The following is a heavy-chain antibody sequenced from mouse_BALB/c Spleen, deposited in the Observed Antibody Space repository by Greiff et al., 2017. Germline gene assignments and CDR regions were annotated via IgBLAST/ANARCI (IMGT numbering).Heavy chain of an antibody. J-gene: IGHJ2*01. D-gene: IGHD1-1*01. CDR2: ISYSGST. CDR3: ARTTVVATEGFYFDY. V-gene: IGHV3-2*02. CDR1: GYSITSDYA. Sequence: EVQLQESGPGLVKPSQSLSLTCTVTGYSITSDYAWNWIRQFPGNKLEWMGYISYSGSTSYNPSLKSRISITRDTSKNQFFLQLNSVTTEDTATYYCARTTVVATEGFYFDYWGQGTTLTVSS.